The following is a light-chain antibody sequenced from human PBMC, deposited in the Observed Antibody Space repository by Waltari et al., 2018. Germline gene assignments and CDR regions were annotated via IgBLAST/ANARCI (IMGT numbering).Light chain of an antibody. CDR2: EIN. V-gene: IGLV2-23*02. J-gene: IGLJ2*01. Sequence: QSALTQPASVSGSPGQSITLSCTGTSSYVGNYHRVSWYQKNPGKAPQLIIYEINMRPSGISNRFSGSKSGNTASLTISGLQAEDEADYYCCSYVTGGTLVFGGGTRLTVL. CDR1: SSYVGNYHR. CDR3: CSYVTGGTLV.